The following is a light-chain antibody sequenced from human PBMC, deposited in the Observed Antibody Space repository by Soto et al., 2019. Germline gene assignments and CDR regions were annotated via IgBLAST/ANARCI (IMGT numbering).Light chain of an antibody. CDR1: SSNIGGTNY. V-gene: IGLV1-47*02. J-gene: IGLJ2*01. CDR3: ASCDDRLGAVI. Sequence: QSVLTQPPSASGTPGQKVFISCSGSSSNIGGTNYAYWYQQLPGAAPKLLMHSNNLRPSGVPERISGYKCGTAGSLAIIGIRSEDEAVYYYASCDDRLGAVIFGGGTKLTVL. CDR2: SNN.